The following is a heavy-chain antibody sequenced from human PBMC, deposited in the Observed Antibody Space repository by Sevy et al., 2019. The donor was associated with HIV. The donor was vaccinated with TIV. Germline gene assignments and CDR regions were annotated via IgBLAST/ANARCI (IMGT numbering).Heavy chain of an antibody. CDR2: ISGYNGDK. J-gene: IGHJ1*01. Sequence: ASVKVSCKASGYTFNSYVITWVRQAPGQGLEWMGKISGYNGDKKYGQKFQGRVTMTIDPSTSTAYMELRSLKSDDTAVYYCARAPSGSQGPGQYFQHWGQGTLVTVSS. CDR1: GYTFNSYV. D-gene: IGHD1-26*01. CDR3: ARAPSGSQGPGQYFQH. V-gene: IGHV1-18*01.